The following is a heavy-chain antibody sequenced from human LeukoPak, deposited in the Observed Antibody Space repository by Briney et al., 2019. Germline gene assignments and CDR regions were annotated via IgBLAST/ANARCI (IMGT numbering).Heavy chain of an antibody. CDR2: IYHSGST. V-gene: IGHV4-30-2*01. J-gene: IGHJ5*02. CDR3: ARRYSYGSEYWFDP. D-gene: IGHD5-18*01. CDR1: GGSISSGGYS. Sequence: SQTLSLTCAVSGGSISSGGYSWSWIRQPPGKGLEWIGYIYHSGSTYYNPSLKSRVTISVDRSKNQFSLKLSSVTAADTAVYYCARRYSYGSEYWFDPWGQGTLVTVSS.